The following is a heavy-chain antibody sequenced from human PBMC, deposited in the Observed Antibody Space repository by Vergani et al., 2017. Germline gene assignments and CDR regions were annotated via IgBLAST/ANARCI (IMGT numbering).Heavy chain of an antibody. CDR1: GFTFSSYG. J-gene: IGHJ3*02. V-gene: IGHV3-33*01. CDR3: ATTAFRSDCGGDCYSLDAFDI. CDR2: IWYDGSNK. Sequence: QVQLVESGGGVVQPGRSLRLSCAASGFTFSSYGMHWVRQAPGKGLEWVAVIWYDGSNKYYADSVKGRFTISRDNSKNTLYLQMNSLRAEDTAVYYCATTAFRSDCGGDCYSLDAFDIWGQGTMVTVSS. D-gene: IGHD2-21*02.